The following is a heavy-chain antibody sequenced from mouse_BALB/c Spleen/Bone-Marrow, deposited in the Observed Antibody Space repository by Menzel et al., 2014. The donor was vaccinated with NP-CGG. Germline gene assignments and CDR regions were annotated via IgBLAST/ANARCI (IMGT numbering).Heavy chain of an antibody. D-gene: IGHD1-2*01. Sequence: EVKLVEPGGGLVKPGGSLKLSCAASGFTFSSYAMSWVRQSPEKRLEWVAEISSGGSYTYYPDTVTGRFTISRDNAKNTLYLEMSSLRSEDTAMYYCARDHYGYYTMDYWGQGTSVTVSS. CDR3: ARDHYGYYTMDY. J-gene: IGHJ4*01. V-gene: IGHV5-9-4*01. CDR2: ISSGGSYT. CDR1: GFTFSSYA.